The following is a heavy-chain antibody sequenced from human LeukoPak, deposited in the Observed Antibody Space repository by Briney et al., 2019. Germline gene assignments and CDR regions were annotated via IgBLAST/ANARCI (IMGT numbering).Heavy chain of an antibody. Sequence: PGGSLRPSCAASGFTFSSYAMSWVRQAPGKGLEWVSAISGSGGSTYYADSVKGRFTISRDNSKNTLYLQMNSLRAEDTAVYYCAKDGGPRYYYDSSGYYYLDYWGQGTLVTVSS. J-gene: IGHJ4*02. V-gene: IGHV3-23*01. CDR1: GFTFSSYA. D-gene: IGHD3-22*01. CDR3: AKDGGPRYYYDSSGYYYLDY. CDR2: ISGSGGST.